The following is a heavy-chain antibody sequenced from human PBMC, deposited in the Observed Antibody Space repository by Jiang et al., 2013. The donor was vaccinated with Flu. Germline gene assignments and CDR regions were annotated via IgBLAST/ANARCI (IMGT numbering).Heavy chain of an antibody. Sequence: TLSLTCVISGDNVATNRASWNWIRQSPSRGLEWLGRAYYRSQWYIDYAMTVKGRIIVTPDTPKNQFSLQLNSVTPQDTAVYYCVRGAGAAEYWGQGTLVTVSS. D-gene: IGHD1-14*01. CDR1: GDNVATNRAS. V-gene: IGHV6-1*01. CDR3: VRGAGAAEY. J-gene: IGHJ4*02. CDR2: AYYRSQWYI.